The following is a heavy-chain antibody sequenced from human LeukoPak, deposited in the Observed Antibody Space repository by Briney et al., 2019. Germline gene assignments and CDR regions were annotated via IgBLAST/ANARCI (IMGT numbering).Heavy chain of an antibody. D-gene: IGHD1-26*01. CDR1: GFTFSSYD. V-gene: IGHV3-48*03. CDR3: ARVSSGSYYILDY. CDR2: ISSSGSTI. J-gene: IGHJ4*02. Sequence: PGGSLRLSCAASGFTFSSYDMNWVRQAPGKGLEWVSYISSSGSTIYYVDSVKGRLTISRDNAKNSLYLQTSGLRAEDTAVYYCARVSSGSYYILDYWGQGTLVTVSS.